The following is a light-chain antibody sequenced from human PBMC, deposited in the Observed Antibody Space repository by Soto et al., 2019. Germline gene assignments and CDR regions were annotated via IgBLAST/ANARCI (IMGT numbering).Light chain of an antibody. CDR2: EVN. V-gene: IGLV2-23*02. CDR3: CSYAGTSTFLYV. J-gene: IGLJ1*01. Sequence: QSALTQPASVSGSPGQSITISCTGTSSDVGSYHLVSWYQHHPGKAPKLLIYEVNKRPSGASNRFSGSKSGNTASLTISGLQAEDEADYYCCSYAGTSTFLYVFGTGTKVTVL. CDR1: SSDVGSYHL.